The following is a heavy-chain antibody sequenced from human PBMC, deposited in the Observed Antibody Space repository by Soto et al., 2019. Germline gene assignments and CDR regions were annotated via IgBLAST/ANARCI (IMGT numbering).Heavy chain of an antibody. CDR2: ISYDGSNK. D-gene: IGHD6-19*01. CDR1: GFTFSSYG. Sequence: GGSLRLSCAASGFTFSSYGMHWVRQAPGKGLEWVAVISYDGSNKYYADSVKGRFTISRDNSKNTLYLQMNSLRAEDTAVYYCAKDHSTSIAVAGTYLGDYYYYGMDVWGQGTTVTVSS. J-gene: IGHJ6*02. CDR3: AKDHSTSIAVAGTYLGDYYYYGMDV. V-gene: IGHV3-30*18.